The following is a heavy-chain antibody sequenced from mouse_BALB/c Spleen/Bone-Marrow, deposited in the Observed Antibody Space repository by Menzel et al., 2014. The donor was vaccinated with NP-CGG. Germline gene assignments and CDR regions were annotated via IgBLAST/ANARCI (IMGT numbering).Heavy chain of an antibody. CDR2: IDPANGNT. CDR3: ARNGNYGAWFAY. Sequence: VQLQQSGAELVKPGASVKLSCTASGFNIKDTYMHWVKQRPEQGLEWIGRIDPANGNTKYDPKFQGKATITADTSSNTAYLQLSSLTSEDTGVYFCARNGNYGAWFAYWGQGTLVTVSA. CDR1: GFNIKDTY. J-gene: IGHJ3*01. V-gene: IGHV14-3*02. D-gene: IGHD2-1*01.